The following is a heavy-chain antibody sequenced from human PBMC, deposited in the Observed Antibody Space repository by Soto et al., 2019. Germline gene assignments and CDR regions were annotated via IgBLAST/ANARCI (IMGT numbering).Heavy chain of an antibody. CDR2: ISGSGGTT. J-gene: IGHJ4*02. D-gene: IGHD3-22*01. V-gene: IGHV3-23*01. CDR3: AKVERYYYDSSGYCSSPLF. Sequence: EVQLLESGGGLVQPGGSLRLSCAASGFTLSSYAMSWVRQAPGKGLEWVSAISGSGGTTYYADSVKGRFTISRDTSKNTLYLQRNSLRAEDTAVYYCAKVERYYYDSSGYCSSPLFWGQGTLVTVSS. CDR1: GFTLSSYA.